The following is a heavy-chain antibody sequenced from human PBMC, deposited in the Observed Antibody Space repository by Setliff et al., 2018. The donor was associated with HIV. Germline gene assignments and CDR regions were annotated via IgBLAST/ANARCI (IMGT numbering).Heavy chain of an antibody. CDR3: ARVRTYSDFYYPAPIPSYYFDF. D-gene: IGHD1-26*01. Sequence: GASVKVSCRTSGYTFISYGATWVRQVPGQGLEWVGWISTYNGNTNYAQKFQGRVTMTTDTSTSAAYLELRSLRSDDTAIYYCARVRTYSDFYYPAPIPSYYFDFWGQGTLVTVSS. J-gene: IGHJ4*02. V-gene: IGHV1-18*01. CDR2: ISTYNGNT. CDR1: GYTFISYG.